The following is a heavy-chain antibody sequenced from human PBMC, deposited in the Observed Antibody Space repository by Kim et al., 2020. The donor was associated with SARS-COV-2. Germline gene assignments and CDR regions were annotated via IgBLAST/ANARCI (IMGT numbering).Heavy chain of an antibody. Sequence: GGSLRLSCAASGFTFNMHRMHWVRQAPGKGLVWVSRIYGNGNYIEYADSVKGRFTISRDNARTTLYLQMDSLRLEDTAVHYCARDGIYGDEPPYDGFDV. CDR2: IYGNGNYI. J-gene: IGHJ3*01. V-gene: IGHV3-74*03. CDR3: ARDGIYGDEPPYDGFDV. CDR1: GFTFNMHR. D-gene: IGHD2-21*02.